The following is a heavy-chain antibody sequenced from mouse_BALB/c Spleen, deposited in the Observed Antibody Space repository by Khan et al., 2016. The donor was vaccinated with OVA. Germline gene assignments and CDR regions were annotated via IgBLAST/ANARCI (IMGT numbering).Heavy chain of an antibody. V-gene: IGHV9-4*02. CDR2: INTHSGVP. Sequence: QIQLVQSGPELKKPGETVRISCKASGYTFTTAGMQWVQKMPGKGLKWIGWINTHSGVPKYVEDFKGRFAFSLETSASTVYLQITNLKNEDTATYFCARGGAAFYRNDGGAMDYWGQGTSVTVSS. CDR3: ARGGAAFYRNDGGAMDY. CDR1: GYTFTTAG. D-gene: IGHD2-14*01. J-gene: IGHJ4*01.